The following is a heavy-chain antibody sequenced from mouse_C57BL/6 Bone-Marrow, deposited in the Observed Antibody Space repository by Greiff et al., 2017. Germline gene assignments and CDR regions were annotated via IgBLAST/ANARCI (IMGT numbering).Heavy chain of an antibody. D-gene: IGHD3-2*02. CDR1: GYTFTSYT. CDR3: ARKQLRLRYYCDY. V-gene: IGHV1-4*01. CDR2: INPSSGYT. Sequence: QVQLQQSGAELARPGASVKMSCKASGYTFTSYTMHWVKQRPGQGLEWIGYINPSSGYTKYNQKFKDKATLTADKSSSTAYMQLSSLTSEDSAVYYCARKQLRLRYYCDYWGQGNTLTVSA. J-gene: IGHJ2*01.